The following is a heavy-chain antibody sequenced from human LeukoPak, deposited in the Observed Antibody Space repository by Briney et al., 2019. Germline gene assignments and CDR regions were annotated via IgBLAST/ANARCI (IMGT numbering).Heavy chain of an antibody. CDR3: ARVCYDSSGYGPLHAFDI. J-gene: IGHJ3*02. CDR1: GYTFTGYN. Sequence: ASVKVSCKASGYTFTGYNMHWVRQAPGQGLEWMGWINPNSGDTIYAQKFQGRVTMTRDTSISTAYMELSSLTSDDTAVYYCARVCYDSSGYGPLHAFDIWGQGTMVTVSS. V-gene: IGHV1-2*02. CDR2: INPNSGDT. D-gene: IGHD3-22*01.